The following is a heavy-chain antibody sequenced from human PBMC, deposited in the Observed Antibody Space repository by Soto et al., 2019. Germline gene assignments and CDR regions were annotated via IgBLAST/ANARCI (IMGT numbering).Heavy chain of an antibody. Sequence: QLQLQESGPGLVKPSETLSLTCTVSGGSISSSSYYWGWIRQPPGKGLEWIGSIYYSGSTYYNPSLTSRVTISVDTSKNQFSLKLSSVTAADTAVYYCARRLITFGGVIADPPDYWGQGTLVTVSS. CDR3: ARRLITFGGVIADPPDY. D-gene: IGHD3-16*02. CDR1: GGSISSSSYY. J-gene: IGHJ4*02. V-gene: IGHV4-39*01. CDR2: IYYSGST.